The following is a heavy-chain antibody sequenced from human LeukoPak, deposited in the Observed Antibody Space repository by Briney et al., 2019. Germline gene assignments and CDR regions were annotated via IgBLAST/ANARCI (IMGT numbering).Heavy chain of an antibody. J-gene: IGHJ4*02. CDR2: INPTGGST. V-gene: IGHV1-46*01. CDR1: GYTFPSYF. D-gene: IGHD6-6*01. Sequence: ASVTVSFTASGYTFPSYFMHWVRQAPGQGLEWMGIINPTGGSTTYAQKFQGRVTMTRDTSTSTVYMELSSLRSDDTAVYYCARTAARRFDYWGQGALVTVSS. CDR3: ARTAARRFDY.